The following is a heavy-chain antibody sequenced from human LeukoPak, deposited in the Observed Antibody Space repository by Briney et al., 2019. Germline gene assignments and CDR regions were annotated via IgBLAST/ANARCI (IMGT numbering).Heavy chain of an antibody. Sequence: GGSLILSCAASGFTFSSYEMNWVRQAPGKGLEWVSYISGSGGSIYYADSVKGRFTISRDNAKNSLYLQMNSLRAEDTAVYYCAREGGGDAFDIWGQGTLVTVSS. J-gene: IGHJ3*02. CDR2: ISGSGGSI. CDR1: GFTFSSYE. D-gene: IGHD1-26*01. CDR3: AREGGGDAFDI. V-gene: IGHV3-48*03.